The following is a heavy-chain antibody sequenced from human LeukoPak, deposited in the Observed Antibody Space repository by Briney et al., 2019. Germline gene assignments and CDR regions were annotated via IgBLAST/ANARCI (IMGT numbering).Heavy chain of an antibody. Sequence: ASVKVSCKASGGTFGIYAIFCVRQAPGPGLEWMGGIFPMFGTANYAQNFQGRVTITADKSTSTGYMELSSLRSEDTALYYCARELSMVGTTSALDIWGQGTMVTVSS. J-gene: IGHJ3*02. CDR1: GGTFGIYA. CDR2: IFPMFGTA. CDR3: ARELSMVGTTSALDI. D-gene: IGHD1-26*01. V-gene: IGHV1-69*06.